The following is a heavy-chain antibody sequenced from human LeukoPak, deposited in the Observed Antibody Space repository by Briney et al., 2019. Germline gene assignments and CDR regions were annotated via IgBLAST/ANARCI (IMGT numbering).Heavy chain of an antibody. J-gene: IGHJ3*02. V-gene: IGHV3-21*01. CDR1: GFTFSSYS. D-gene: IGHD6-6*01. CDR2: ISSGSTYM. CDR3: GRVGGRSKAAKGDAFDI. Sequence: PGESLRLSCAASGFTFSSYSMNWVRQAPGKGLEWVSSISSGSTYMYYADSVKGRFTISRDNAQNSMYLQMNSLRAEGTAVYYCGRVGGRSKAAKGDAFDIWGQGTMVTVSS.